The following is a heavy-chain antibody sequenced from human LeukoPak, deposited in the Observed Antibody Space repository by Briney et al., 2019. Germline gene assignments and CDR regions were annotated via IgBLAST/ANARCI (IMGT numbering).Heavy chain of an antibody. J-gene: IGHJ4*02. CDR1: GGSISSGGYY. CDR3: ARSNYVWGSYRDPYFDY. CDR2: IYYSGDT. D-gene: IGHD3-16*02. Sequence: PSETLSLTCTASGGSISSGGYYWSWIRQHPGKGLEWIGYIYYSGDTYYNPSLKSRVTISVDTSKNQFSLKLSSVTAADTAVYYCARSNYVWGSYRDPYFDYWGQGTLVTVSS. V-gene: IGHV4-31*03.